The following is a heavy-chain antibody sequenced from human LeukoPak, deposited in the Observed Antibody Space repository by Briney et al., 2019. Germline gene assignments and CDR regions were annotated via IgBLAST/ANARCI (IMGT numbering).Heavy chain of an antibody. J-gene: IGHJ4*02. D-gene: IGHD3-10*01. CDR3: ARDQGNYYGSGSYDY. CDR2: IYSGGST. Sequence: PGGSLRLSCAASGFTVSSNYMSWVRQAPGMGLEWVSVIYSGGSTYYADSVKGRFTISRDNSKNTLYLQMNSLRAEDTAVYYCARDQGNYYGSGSYDYWGQGTLVTVSS. V-gene: IGHV3-53*01. CDR1: GFTVSSNY.